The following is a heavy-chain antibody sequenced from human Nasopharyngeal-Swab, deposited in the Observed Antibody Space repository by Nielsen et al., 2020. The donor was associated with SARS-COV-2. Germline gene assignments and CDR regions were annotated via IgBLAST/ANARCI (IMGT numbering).Heavy chain of an antibody. CDR1: GGSFSGYY. Sequence: SETLSLTCAVYGGSFSGYYWSWIRQPPGKGLEWIGEINHSGSTNYNPSLKSRVTISVDTSKNQFSLKLSSVTAVDTAVYYCARGFHIRYCSSTSCLYYYYYGMDVWGQGTTVTVSS. CDR3: ARGFHIRYCSSTSCLYYYYYGMDV. V-gene: IGHV4-34*01. CDR2: INHSGST. J-gene: IGHJ6*02. D-gene: IGHD2-2*01.